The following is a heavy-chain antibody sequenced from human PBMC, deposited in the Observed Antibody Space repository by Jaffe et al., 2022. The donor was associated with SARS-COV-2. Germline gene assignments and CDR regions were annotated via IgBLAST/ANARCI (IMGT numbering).Heavy chain of an antibody. J-gene: IGHJ6*03. CDR1: GFTFSSYW. Sequence: EVQLVESGGGLVQPGGSLRLSCAASGFTFSSYWMSWVRQAPGKGLEWVANIKQDGSEKYYVDSVKGRFTISRDNAKNSLYLQMNSLRAEDTAVYYCARYYDILTGYYSGYYYYYYMDVWGKGTTVTVSS. D-gene: IGHD3-9*01. CDR3: ARYYDILTGYYSGYYYYYYMDV. V-gene: IGHV3-7*01. CDR2: IKQDGSEK.